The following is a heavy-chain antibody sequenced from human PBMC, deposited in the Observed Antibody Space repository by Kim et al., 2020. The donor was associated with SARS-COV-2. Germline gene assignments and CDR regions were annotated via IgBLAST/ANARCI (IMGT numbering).Heavy chain of an antibody. CDR1: GLSFSDSY. Sequence: GGSLRLSCAASGLSFSDSYMNWVRQAPGKGLEWLSFISTRGESIFYADSVEGRFTISRDNAKNSLYLQMNYLRDEYTAVYYCARSGNGYNAFGIWGQG. CDR3: ARSGNGYNAFGI. CDR2: ISTRGESI. V-gene: IGHV3-11*01. J-gene: IGHJ4*02. D-gene: IGHD5-12*01.